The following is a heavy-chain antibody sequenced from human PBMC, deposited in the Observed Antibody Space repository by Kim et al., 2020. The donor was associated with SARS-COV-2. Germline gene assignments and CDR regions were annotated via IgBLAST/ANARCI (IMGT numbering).Heavy chain of an antibody. CDR3: ARADVDTAMVSFDY. D-gene: IGHD5-18*01. J-gene: IGHJ4*02. CDR1: GYTFTGYY. Sequence: ASVKVSCKASGYTFTGYYMHWVRQAPGQGLEWMGWINPNSGGTNYAQEFQGRVTMTRDTSISTAYMELSRLRSDDTAVYYCARADVDTAMVSFDYWGQGSLVTVSS. V-gene: IGHV1-2*02. CDR2: INPNSGGT.